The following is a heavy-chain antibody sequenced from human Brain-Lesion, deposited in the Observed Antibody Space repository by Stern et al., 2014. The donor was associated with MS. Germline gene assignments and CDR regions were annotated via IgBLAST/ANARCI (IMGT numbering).Heavy chain of an antibody. Sequence: QVQLVQSGSEVKKPGASVKVSCKTSGYIFTGYYIHWVRQAPGQGFEWMAWINTNTGGTQNEQKFQGRVTMSRDTSISTAYVELSSLTSDDTAVYYCARDQRGITIFGVVTDYYYLGMDVWGQGTTVTVSS. CDR2: INTNTGGT. J-gene: IGHJ6*02. CDR3: ARDQRGITIFGVVTDYYYLGMDV. D-gene: IGHD3-3*01. CDR1: GYIFTGYY. V-gene: IGHV1-2*02.